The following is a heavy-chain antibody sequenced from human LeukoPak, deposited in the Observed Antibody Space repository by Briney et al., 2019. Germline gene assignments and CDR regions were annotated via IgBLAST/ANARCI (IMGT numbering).Heavy chain of an antibody. CDR2: IYYSGST. V-gene: IGHV4-59*01. CDR1: GGSISSYY. J-gene: IGHJ5*02. D-gene: IGHD2-15*01. CDR3: AREARSGGSLRYDP. Sequence: SETLSLTCTVSGGSISSYYWSWIRQPPGKGLEWIGYIYYSGSTNYNPSLESRVTISVDTSKNQFSLKLSSVTAADTAVYYCAREARSGGSLRYDPWGQGTLVTVSS.